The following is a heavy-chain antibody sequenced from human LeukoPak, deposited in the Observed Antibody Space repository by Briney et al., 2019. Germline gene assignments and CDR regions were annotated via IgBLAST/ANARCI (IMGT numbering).Heavy chain of an antibody. J-gene: IGHJ3*02. Sequence: GESLQISCKGSGYSFTSYWIGWVRQLPGKGLVWMGIIYPGDSDTRYSPSFQGQVTISSNKTISTAYLQWSSLKASDAAMDYCGRHGDYKDSSEDALDIWGEKTMVTVSS. D-gene: IGHD3-22*01. CDR1: GYSFTSYW. CDR2: IYPGDSDT. V-gene: IGHV5-51*01. CDR3: GRHGDYKDSSEDALDI.